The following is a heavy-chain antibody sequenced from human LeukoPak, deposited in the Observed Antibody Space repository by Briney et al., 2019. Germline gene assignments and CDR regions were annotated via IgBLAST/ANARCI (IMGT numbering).Heavy chain of an antibody. V-gene: IGHV4-59*08. D-gene: IGHD6-19*01. CDR3: ARLTTAGCLNH. CDR2: IYYSGRT. J-gene: IGHJ5*02. Sequence: SETLSLTCTVSGDSIGGYYWSWIRQPPGKGLEWIAYIYYSGRTNSNPSLKSRVTISLDTSKNQFSLKLSSVTAADTAVYYCARLTTAGCLNHWGQGTLVTVSS. CDR1: GDSIGGYY.